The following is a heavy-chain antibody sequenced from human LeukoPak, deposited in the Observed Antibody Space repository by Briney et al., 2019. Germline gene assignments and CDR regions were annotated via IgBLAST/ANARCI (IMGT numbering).Heavy chain of an antibody. V-gene: IGHV4-59*01. D-gene: IGHD3-10*01. J-gene: IGHJ3*02. CDR2: ISYSGST. Sequence: SETLSLTCTVSSASITSYHWSWIRQLPGKGLEWIGNISYSGSTNYNPSLNSRVTISVDTSKNQFSLKLGSVTAADTAVYYCARDPWFGEPSDSFDIWGQGTLVTVSS. CDR1: SASITSYH. CDR3: ARDPWFGEPSDSFDI.